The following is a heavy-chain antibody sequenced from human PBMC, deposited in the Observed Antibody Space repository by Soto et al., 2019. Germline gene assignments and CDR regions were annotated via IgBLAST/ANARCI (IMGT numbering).Heavy chain of an antibody. Sequence: ESVGGLVQPGGSLRLSCVAFGFSFSGFAMSWVRQAPGKGLVWVSSITGTGVSIYYADSVRGRFTISRDNSKNTLYLQMSSLRAEDTARYYCAKDSIPYSSSYDLDHWGRGALVTVSS. CDR2: ITGTGVSI. CDR3: AKDSIPYSSSYDLDH. J-gene: IGHJ4*02. V-gene: IGHV3-23*01. CDR1: GFSFSGFA. D-gene: IGHD6-6*01.